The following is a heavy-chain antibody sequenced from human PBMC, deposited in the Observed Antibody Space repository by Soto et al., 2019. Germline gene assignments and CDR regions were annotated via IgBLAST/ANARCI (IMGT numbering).Heavy chain of an antibody. CDR3: ARASGYDSSGPPHYYYYGMAV. Sequence: ASVKVSCKASGYTFTSYYMHWVRQAPGQGLEWMGIINPSGGSTSYAQKFQGRVTMTRDTSTSTVYMELSSLRSEDTAVYYCARASGYDSSGPPHYYYYGMAVWGQGTTVTVSS. J-gene: IGHJ6*02. CDR2: INPSGGST. D-gene: IGHD3-22*01. V-gene: IGHV1-46*01. CDR1: GYTFTSYY.